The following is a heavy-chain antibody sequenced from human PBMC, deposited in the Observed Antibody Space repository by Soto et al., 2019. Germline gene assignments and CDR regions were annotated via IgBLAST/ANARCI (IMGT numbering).Heavy chain of an antibody. V-gene: IGHV1-8*01. Sequence: GASVKVSCKASGYTFTSYDINWVRQATGQGLEWMGWMNPNSGNTGYAQKFQGRVTMTRNTSISTAYTELSSLRSEDTAVYYCAREGIPPDTAMVRGDYYYYGMDVWGQGTTVTVSS. J-gene: IGHJ6*02. D-gene: IGHD5-18*01. CDR3: AREGIPPDTAMVRGDYYYYGMDV. CDR1: GYTFTSYD. CDR2: MNPNSGNT.